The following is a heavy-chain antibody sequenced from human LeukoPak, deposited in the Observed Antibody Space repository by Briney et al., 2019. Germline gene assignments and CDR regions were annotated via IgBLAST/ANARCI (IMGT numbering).Heavy chain of an antibody. V-gene: IGHV3-7*03. J-gene: IGHJ4*02. Sequence: GGSLRLSCAASGFTFSSYWMSWVRQAPGKGLEWVANIKQDGSEKYYVDSVKGRFTISRDNAKNSLYLQMNSLRAKDTAVYYCAAVEFSFGYSYGNNFVYWGQGTLVTVSS. CDR1: GFTFSSYW. D-gene: IGHD5-18*01. CDR3: AAVEFSFGYSYGNNFVY. CDR2: IKQDGSEK.